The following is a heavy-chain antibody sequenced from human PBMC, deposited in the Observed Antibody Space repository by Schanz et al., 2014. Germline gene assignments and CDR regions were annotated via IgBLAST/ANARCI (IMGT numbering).Heavy chain of an antibody. CDR3: AKDGRLPYYGTGSDFDY. D-gene: IGHD3-22*01. CDR2: ISYDGNTK. V-gene: IGHV3-30-3*02. Sequence: QVQLVESGGGVVQPGRSLRLSCAASGFTFNSYAFHWVRQAPGKGLEWVALISYDGNTKYYADSVKGRFTISRDNLKNTVYLQMNSLRAGDTAVYYCAKDGRLPYYGTGSDFDYWGQGTLVAVSS. J-gene: IGHJ4*02. CDR1: GFTFNSYA.